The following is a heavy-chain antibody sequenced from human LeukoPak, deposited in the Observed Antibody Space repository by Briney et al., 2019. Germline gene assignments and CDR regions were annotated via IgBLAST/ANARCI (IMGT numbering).Heavy chain of an antibody. D-gene: IGHD1-1*01. CDR3: ARDRPAMVKLDYYYYMDV. CDR1: GFTFSSYW. Sequence: GGSLRLSCAASGFTFSSYWMSWVRQAPGKGLEWVANIKQDGSEKYYVDSVKGRFTISRDNAKNSLYLQMNSLRAEDTAVYYCARDRPAMVKLDYYYYMDVWGKGTTVTISS. J-gene: IGHJ6*03. V-gene: IGHV3-7*01. CDR2: IKQDGSEK.